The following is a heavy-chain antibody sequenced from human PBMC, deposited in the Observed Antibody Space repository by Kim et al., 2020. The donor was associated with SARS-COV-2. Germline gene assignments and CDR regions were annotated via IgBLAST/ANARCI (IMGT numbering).Heavy chain of an antibody. CDR1: GGTFSSYA. CDR2: IIPIHGIA. V-gene: IGHV1-69*04. Sequence: SVKVSCKASGGTFSSYAISWVRQAPGQGLEWMGRIIPIHGIANYAQKFQGRVTITADKSTSTAYMELSSLRSEDTAVYYCARDQPKVGATRDIDYWGQGTLVTVSS. J-gene: IGHJ4*02. CDR3: ARDQPKVGATRDIDY. D-gene: IGHD1-26*01.